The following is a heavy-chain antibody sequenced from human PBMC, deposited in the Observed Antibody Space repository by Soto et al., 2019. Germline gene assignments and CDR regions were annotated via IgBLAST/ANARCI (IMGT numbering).Heavy chain of an antibody. CDR3: AKDLRGQWLVRLYGAFDI. Sequence: HPGGSLRLSCAASGFTFSSYAMSWVRQAPGKGLEWVSAISGSGGSTYYADSVKGRFTISRDNSKNTLYLQMNSLRAEDTAVYYCAKDLRGQWLVRLYGAFDIWGQGTMVTVSS. V-gene: IGHV3-23*01. D-gene: IGHD6-19*01. CDR2: ISGSGGST. J-gene: IGHJ3*02. CDR1: GFTFSSYA.